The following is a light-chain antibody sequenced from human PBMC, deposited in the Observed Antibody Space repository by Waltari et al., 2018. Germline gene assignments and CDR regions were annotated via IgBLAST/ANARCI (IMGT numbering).Light chain of an antibody. Sequence: EIVLTQSPATLSLSPGERATLSCRASQSVSSHLAWYQQKPGQAPRLLIHAASKRATGIPARFSGSGSGTDFTLTISRLEPEDFAVYYCQQRAGWPTFGGGTKVEIK. CDR2: AAS. J-gene: IGKJ4*01. V-gene: IGKV3-11*01. CDR1: QSVSSH. CDR3: QQRAGWPT.